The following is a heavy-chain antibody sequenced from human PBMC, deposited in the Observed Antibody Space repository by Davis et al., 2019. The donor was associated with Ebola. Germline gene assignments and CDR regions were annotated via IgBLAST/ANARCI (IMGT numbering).Heavy chain of an antibody. CDR3: ARDVLGGRYYDSSGYYITYYFDY. D-gene: IGHD3-22*01. J-gene: IGHJ4*02. Sequence: GESLKISCAASGFTFSDHYMDWVRQAPGKGLDWVGRTRNKANSYTTEYAASVKGRFTISRDDSKNSLYLQMNSLKTEDTAVYYCARDVLGGRYYDSSGYYITYYFDYWGQGTLVTVSS. V-gene: IGHV3-72*01. CDR1: GFTFSDHY. CDR2: TRNKANSYTT.